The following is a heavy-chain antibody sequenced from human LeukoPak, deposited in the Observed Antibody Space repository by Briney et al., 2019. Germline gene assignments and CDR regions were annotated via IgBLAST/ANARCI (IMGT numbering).Heavy chain of an antibody. V-gene: IGHV3-23*01. CDR3: AKRDANDGSGFSPLFDY. D-gene: IGHD3-22*01. Sequence: PGGSLRLSCAASGFSFSNYAMSWVRQAPGKGLEWVSGISGSGGSTYYADSVKGRFTISRDNSKNTLYLQMNSLRAEDTAVYYCAKRDANDGSGFSPLFDYWGQGALVTASS. CDR1: GFSFSNYA. J-gene: IGHJ4*02. CDR2: ISGSGGST.